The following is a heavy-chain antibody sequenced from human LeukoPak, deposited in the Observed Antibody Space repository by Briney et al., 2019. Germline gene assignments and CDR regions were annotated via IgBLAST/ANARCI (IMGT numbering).Heavy chain of an antibody. CDR3: ARDGGGIAAAHNYFDY. V-gene: IGHV4-39*07. Sequence: PSETLSLTCTVSGGSISSSSYYWGWIRQPPGKGLEWIGSIYYSGSTYYNPSLKSRVTISVDTSKNQFSLKLSSVTAADTAVYYCARDGGGIAAAHNYFDYWGQGTLVTVSS. D-gene: IGHD6-13*01. CDR1: GGSISSSSYY. CDR2: IYYSGST. J-gene: IGHJ4*02.